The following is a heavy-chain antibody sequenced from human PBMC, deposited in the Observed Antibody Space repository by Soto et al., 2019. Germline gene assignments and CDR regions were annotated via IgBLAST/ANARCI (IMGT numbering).Heavy chain of an antibody. CDR2: MRASSNDI. CDR3: ARGQVGASLNAFDI. V-gene: IGHV3-21*01. J-gene: IGHJ3*02. D-gene: IGHD1-26*01. Sequence: GGSLRLSCVASGFTFSSYSINWVRQAPGKGLEWVSSMRASSNDISYADSLKGRFTIPRDNAKTFLFLQMNSLRAEDTAVYYCARGQVGASLNAFDIWGQATLVTVSS. CDR1: GFTFSSYS.